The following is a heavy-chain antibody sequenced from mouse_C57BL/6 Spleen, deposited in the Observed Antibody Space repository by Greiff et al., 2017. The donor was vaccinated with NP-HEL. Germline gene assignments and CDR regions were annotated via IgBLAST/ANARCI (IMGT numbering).Heavy chain of an antibody. CDR1: GYTFTSYW. CDR3: ARDYGSRLYFDY. J-gene: IGHJ2*01. V-gene: IGHV1-64*01. Sequence: VQLQQPGAELVKPGASVKLSCKASGYTFTSYWMHWVKQRPGQGLEWIGMIHPNSGSTNYNEKFKSKATLTVDKSSSTAYMQLSSLTSEDSAVYYCARDYGSRLYFDYWGQGTTLTVSS. D-gene: IGHD1-1*01. CDR2: IHPNSGST.